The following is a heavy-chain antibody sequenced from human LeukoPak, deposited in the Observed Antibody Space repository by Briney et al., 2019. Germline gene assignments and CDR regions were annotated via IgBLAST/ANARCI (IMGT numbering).Heavy chain of an antibody. CDR3: ARVGGDDSYCTNGVCYTPRYYFDY. D-gene: IGHD2-8*01. CDR2: INHSGST. CDR1: GGSFSGYY. J-gene: IGHJ4*02. Sequence: TSETLSLTCAVYGGSFSGYYWSWIRQPPGKGLEWIGEINHSGSTNYNPSLKSRVTISVDTSKNQFSLKLSSVTAADTAVYYCARVGGDDSYCTNGVCYTPRYYFDYWGQGTLVTVSS. V-gene: IGHV4-34*01.